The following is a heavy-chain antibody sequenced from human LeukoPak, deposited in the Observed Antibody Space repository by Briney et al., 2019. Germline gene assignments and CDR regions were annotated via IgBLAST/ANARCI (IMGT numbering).Heavy chain of an antibody. J-gene: IGHJ6*03. V-gene: IGHV3-11*01. CDR3: ARRLVNYYYMDV. D-gene: IGHD3-9*01. CDR1: GFTFSDCY. CDR2: ISSSGSTI. Sequence: GGSLRLSCAASGFTFSDCYMSWICQAPGKGLEWVSYISSSGSTIYYADSVKGRFTISRDNAKNSLYLQMNSLRAEDTAVYYCARRLVNYYYMDVWGKGTTVTISS.